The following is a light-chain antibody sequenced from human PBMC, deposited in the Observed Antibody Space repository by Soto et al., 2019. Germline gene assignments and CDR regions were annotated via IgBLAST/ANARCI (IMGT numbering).Light chain of an antibody. CDR2: GAS. V-gene: IGKV3-20*01. J-gene: IGKJ1*01. CDR1: QSVRNTY. Sequence: EIVLTQSPGTLPLSPGEGATLSCRASQSVRNTYLAWYQQKPGQAPRLLIYGASSRATGIPDRFSGSGSGTDFTLTISRLEPEDFAVYYCQQYDSSLRTFGQGTKVDIK. CDR3: QQYDSSLRT.